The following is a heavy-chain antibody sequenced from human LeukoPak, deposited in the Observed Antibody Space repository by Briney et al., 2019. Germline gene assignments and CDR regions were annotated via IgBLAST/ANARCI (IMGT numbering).Heavy chain of an antibody. CDR1: GGSFSGYY. CDR2: INHSGST. D-gene: IGHD5-18*01. J-gene: IGHJ6*02. CDR3: ARVRIPDGYSYGPRYGMDV. V-gene: IGHV4-34*01. Sequence: PSETLSLTCAVYGGSFSGYYWSWIRQPPGKGLEWIWEINHSGSTNYNPSLKSRVTISVDTSKNQFSLKLSSVTAADTAVYYCARVRIPDGYSYGPRYGMDVWGQGTTVTVSS.